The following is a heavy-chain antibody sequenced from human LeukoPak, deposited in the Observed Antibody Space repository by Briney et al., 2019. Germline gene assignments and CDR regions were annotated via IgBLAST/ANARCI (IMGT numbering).Heavy chain of an antibody. D-gene: IGHD6-19*01. J-gene: IGHJ4*02. CDR2: IYYSGST. Sequence: SETLSLTCTVSGGSISSYYWSWIRQPPGKGLEWIGYIYYSGSTNYNPSLNSRVTISVDTSKNQFSVKLSSVTTADTAVYYCERHPSSGWYSFDYWGQGILVTVSS. CDR3: ERHPSSGWYSFDY. V-gene: IGHV4-59*08. CDR1: GGSISSYY.